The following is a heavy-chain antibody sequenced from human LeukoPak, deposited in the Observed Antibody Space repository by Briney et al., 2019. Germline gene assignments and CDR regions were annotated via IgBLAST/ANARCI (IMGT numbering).Heavy chain of an antibody. CDR2: IYRSGTT. J-gene: IGHJ4*02. Sequence: PSETLSLTCAVSGGSISSTNWWSWVRQPPGKGLEWIGEIYRSGTTNYKPSLKSRVTISLDKSRNHFSLKLTSVTAADTAVYYCARDGGGITSFDYWGQGTLVTVSS. CDR1: GGSISSTNW. CDR3: ARDGGGITSFDY. D-gene: IGHD3-10*01. V-gene: IGHV4-4*02.